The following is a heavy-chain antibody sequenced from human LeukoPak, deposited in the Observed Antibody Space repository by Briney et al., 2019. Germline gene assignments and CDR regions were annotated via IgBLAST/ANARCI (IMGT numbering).Heavy chain of an antibody. CDR2: ISADSYYT. CDR3: ANFVDTSMGGNDY. Sequence: GGSVRPSCAASGFTFSSHAMSWVRQPPGKGLEWVSAISADSYYTYYADSVQGRFTISRDNSKNTLYLQMNSLRAEDTALYYCANFVDTSMGGNDYWGQGTLVTVSS. CDR1: GFTFSSHA. D-gene: IGHD5-18*01. J-gene: IGHJ4*02. V-gene: IGHV3-23*01.